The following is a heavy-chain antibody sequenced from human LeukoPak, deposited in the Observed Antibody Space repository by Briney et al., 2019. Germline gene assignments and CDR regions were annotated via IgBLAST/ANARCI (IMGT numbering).Heavy chain of an antibody. Sequence: TGGSLRLSCAASGFTFNWSGMHWVRQAPGKGLEWVAYIRFDGSNKYYADSVRGRFTISRDNSQNKLYLQMNSLRGEDTAVYYCAKSAGVRLSGSFCNYWGQGAVVTVSS. CDR3: AKSAGVRLSGSFCNY. CDR1: GFTFNWSG. V-gene: IGHV3-30*02. D-gene: IGHD3-10*01. CDR2: IRFDGSNK. J-gene: IGHJ4*02.